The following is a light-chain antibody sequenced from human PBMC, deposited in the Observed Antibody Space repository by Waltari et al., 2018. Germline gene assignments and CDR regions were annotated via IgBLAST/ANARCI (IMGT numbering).Light chain of an antibody. CDR2: AAS. Sequence: DIQMTQSPSSVSASVGDTVTITCRASQDISRWLGWYQQKPGKAPQLLISAASSLRSGVPSRFSGSGSGTEFTLTISSLQPEDFATYYCQQANSFPLGFGGGTKVEFK. J-gene: IGKJ4*01. CDR1: QDISRW. V-gene: IGKV1-12*01. CDR3: QQANSFPLG.